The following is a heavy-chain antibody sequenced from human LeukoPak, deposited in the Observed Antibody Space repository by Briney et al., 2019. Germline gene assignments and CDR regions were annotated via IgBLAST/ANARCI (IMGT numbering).Heavy chain of an antibody. CDR1: GYTFTSYG. V-gene: IGHV1-8*02. CDR3: ARVPKRYYYDSSGQGHYYYYGMDV. CDR2: MNPNSGNT. D-gene: IGHD3-22*01. J-gene: IGHJ6*02. Sequence: ASVKVSCKASGYTFTSYGISWVRQAPGQGLEWMGWMNPNSGNTGYAQKFQGRVTMTRNTSISTAYMELSSLRSEDTAVYYCARVPKRYYYDSSGQGHYYYYGMDVWGQGTTVTVSS.